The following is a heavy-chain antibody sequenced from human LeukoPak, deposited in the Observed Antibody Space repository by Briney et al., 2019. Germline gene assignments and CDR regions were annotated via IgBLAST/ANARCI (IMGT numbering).Heavy chain of an antibody. Sequence: GGSLRLSCAASGFTFSSYSMNWVRQAPGKGLEWVSYISSSSVTIYHADSVKGRFTISRDNAKNSLYLQMNSLRDEDTAVYYCARALTYYYDSSGDYLYGMDVWGQGTTVTVSS. CDR3: ARALTYYYDSSGDYLYGMDV. D-gene: IGHD3-22*01. V-gene: IGHV3-48*02. CDR1: GFTFSSYS. J-gene: IGHJ6*02. CDR2: ISSSSVTI.